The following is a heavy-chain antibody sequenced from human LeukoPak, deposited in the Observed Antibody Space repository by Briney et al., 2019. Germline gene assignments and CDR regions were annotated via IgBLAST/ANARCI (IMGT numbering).Heavy chain of an antibody. CDR3: VSASLVWFGELLN. Sequence: GGSLRLSCAASGFTFSSHAMHWVRQAPGKGLEWVAVISYDGNNKYYTDSVKGRFTISRDNSKNTLYPQMNSLRAEDTAAYYCVSASLVWFGELLNWGQGTLVTVSS. D-gene: IGHD3-10*01. J-gene: IGHJ4*02. V-gene: IGHV3-30-3*01. CDR1: GFTFSSHA. CDR2: ISYDGNNK.